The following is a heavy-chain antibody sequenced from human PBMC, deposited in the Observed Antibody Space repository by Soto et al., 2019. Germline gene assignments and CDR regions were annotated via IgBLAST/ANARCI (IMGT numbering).Heavy chain of an antibody. CDR1: GYSISSGYY. Sequence: SETLSLTCTVSGYSISSGYYWGWIRQPPGKGLEWIGSIYHSGSTYYNPSLKSRVTISVDTSKNQFSLKLSSVTAADTAVYYCASSSSWNWFDPWGQGTLVTVSS. CDR2: IYHSGST. V-gene: IGHV4-38-2*02. D-gene: IGHD6-13*01. CDR3: ASSSSWNWFDP. J-gene: IGHJ5*02.